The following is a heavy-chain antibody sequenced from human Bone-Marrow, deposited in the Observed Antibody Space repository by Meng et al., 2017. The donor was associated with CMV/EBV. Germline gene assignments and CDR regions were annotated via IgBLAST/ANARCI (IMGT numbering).Heavy chain of an antibody. Sequence: GESLKISCAASGFTFSSYSMNWVRQAPGKGLEWVSSISSSSSYIYYADSVKGRFTISRDNSKNTLYLQMNSLRAEDTAVYYCATGGVQIDYWGQGTLVTVSS. V-gene: IGHV3-21*01. J-gene: IGHJ4*02. CDR1: GFTFSSYS. CDR2: ISSSSSYI. D-gene: IGHD3-16*01. CDR3: ATGGVQIDY.